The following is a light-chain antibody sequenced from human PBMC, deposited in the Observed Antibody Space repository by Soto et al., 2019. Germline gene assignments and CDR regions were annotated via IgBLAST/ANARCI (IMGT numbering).Light chain of an antibody. CDR3: QQYTNYPWT. CDR1: QGIRYW. V-gene: IGKV1-5*03. J-gene: IGKJ1*01. Sequence: DIQMTQSPSTLSASVGDRATITCRASQGIRYWLAWFQQKPGKAPRLLIYEASRLESGVPSRISGSGSGTEFTLTISSLQPDDFATYYCQQYTNYPWTFGQGTKVDIK. CDR2: EAS.